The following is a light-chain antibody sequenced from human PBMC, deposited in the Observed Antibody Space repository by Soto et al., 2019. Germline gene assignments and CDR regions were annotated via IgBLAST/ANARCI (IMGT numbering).Light chain of an antibody. CDR3: QQYCSSPPNT. V-gene: IGKV3-20*01. CDR2: GAS. Sequence: EIVLTQSPGTLSLSPGERATLSCRASQSVSSSYLAWYQQTPGQAPRLLIYGASSRATGIPDRFSGSGSGTDFSLTISRLEPEDFAVYYCQQYCSSPPNTFGQGTKLEIK. J-gene: IGKJ2*01. CDR1: QSVSSSY.